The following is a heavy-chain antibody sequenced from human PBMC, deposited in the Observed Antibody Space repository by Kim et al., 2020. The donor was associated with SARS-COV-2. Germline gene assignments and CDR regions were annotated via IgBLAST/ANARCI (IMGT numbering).Heavy chain of an antibody. CDR3: ARGRGQNFDY. Sequence: STSYAQKFQGRVTMTRDTSTITVYMELSSLRSEDTAVYYCARGRGQNFDYWGQGTLVTVSS. D-gene: IGHD3-10*01. CDR2: ST. J-gene: IGHJ4*02. V-gene: IGHV1-46*01.